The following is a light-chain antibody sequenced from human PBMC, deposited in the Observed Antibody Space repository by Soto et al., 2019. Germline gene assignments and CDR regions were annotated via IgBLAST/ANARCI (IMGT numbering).Light chain of an antibody. Sequence: QSALTQPASVSGSPGQSITISCTGTSSDVGAYNYVSWYQQHPGKAPKLMIYDVSNRPSGVSNRFSASKSGNTASLTISGLRAEDEADYYCSSYTSSSTRVVFGGGTKVTVL. CDR1: SSDVGAYNY. V-gene: IGLV2-14*03. CDR3: SSYTSSSTRVV. CDR2: DVS. J-gene: IGLJ2*01.